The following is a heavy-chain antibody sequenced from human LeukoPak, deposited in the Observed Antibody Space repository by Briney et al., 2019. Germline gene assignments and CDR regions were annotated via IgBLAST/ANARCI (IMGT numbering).Heavy chain of an antibody. J-gene: IGHJ4*02. V-gene: IGHV1-2*02. CDR3: ARVGFCSGGLCPYYFDY. Sequence: VASVKVSCKASGYTFTGYYMHWVRQAPGQGLEWMGWINPNSGGISFAQKFQGRVTMTRDTSISTAYMELSRLRSDDTAVYYCARVGFCSGGLCPYYFDYWGQGTLVTVSS. CDR1: GYTFTGYY. CDR2: INPNSGGI. D-gene: IGHD2-15*01.